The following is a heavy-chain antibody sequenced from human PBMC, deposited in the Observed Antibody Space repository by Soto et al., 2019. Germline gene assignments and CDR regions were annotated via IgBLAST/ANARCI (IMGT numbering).Heavy chain of an antibody. CDR3: ARDGSGRIAAAGKRGEFYYYGMDV. CDR1: GYTFTCYY. J-gene: IGHJ6*02. Sequence: GXSVKVSCKGSGYTFTCYYMHWVRQAPGQGLEWMGWINPNSGGTNYAQKFQGWVTMTRDTSISTAYMELSRLRSDDTAVYYCARDGSGRIAAAGKRGEFYYYGMDVWGQGTTVTVSS. CDR2: INPNSGGT. V-gene: IGHV1-2*04. D-gene: IGHD6-13*01.